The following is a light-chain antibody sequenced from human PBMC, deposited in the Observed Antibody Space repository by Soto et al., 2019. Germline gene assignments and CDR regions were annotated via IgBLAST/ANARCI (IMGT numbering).Light chain of an antibody. J-gene: IGKJ1*01. CDR3: QQYGSSPTWT. Sequence: EIVLTQSPGTVSLSPGERATLSCRASQSVYNNYIAWYQQSPGQAPRVLIYGASTRATGTPDRFSGSGSGTDFTFTISRLEPEDSAVYYCQQYGSSPTWTFGQGTKVEIK. CDR1: QSVYNNY. V-gene: IGKV3-20*01. CDR2: GAS.